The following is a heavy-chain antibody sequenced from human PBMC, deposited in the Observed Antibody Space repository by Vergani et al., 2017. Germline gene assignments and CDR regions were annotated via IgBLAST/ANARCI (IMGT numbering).Heavy chain of an antibody. D-gene: IGHD3-16*02. J-gene: IGHJ4*02. CDR1: GFRFREHG. V-gene: IGHV3-74*02. CDR3: ASAPKSGYTTFFDY. Sequence: EVQLLESGGGSVQPGESLRLSCVASGFRFREHGMNWVRQAPGKGLEWVSRIKSDGSITNYADSVKGRFTISRDNAKNTLYLEMNSLRGDDTAIYYCASAPKSGYTTFFDYWGQGTLVTVSS. CDR2: IKSDGSIT.